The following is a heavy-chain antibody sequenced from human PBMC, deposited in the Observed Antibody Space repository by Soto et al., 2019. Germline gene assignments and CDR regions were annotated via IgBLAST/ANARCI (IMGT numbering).Heavy chain of an antibody. D-gene: IGHD6-13*01. J-gene: IGHJ4*02. Sequence: GESLKISCKGSGYSFTSYWISWVRQMPGKGLEWMGRIDPSDSYTNYSPSFQGHVTISADKSISTAYLQWSSLKASDTAMYYCARRAIAAAGTKTLDYSGPGTLVTVSS. CDR1: GYSFTSYW. CDR2: IDPSDSYT. V-gene: IGHV5-10-1*01. CDR3: ARRAIAAAGTKTLDY.